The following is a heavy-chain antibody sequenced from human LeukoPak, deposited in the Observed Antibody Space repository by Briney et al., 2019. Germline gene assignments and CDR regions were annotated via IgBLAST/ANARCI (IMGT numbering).Heavy chain of an antibody. J-gene: IGHJ4*02. CDR1: GGTFSSYA. CDR3: ARGVVVGATKDFDY. V-gene: IGHV1-69*15. D-gene: IGHD1-26*01. Sequence: ASVNFYWKASGGTFSSYAISCVRQAPGQGLEWMGSITPMFGAANYAQKLQGKVTISADESTSTAHMELSSLGSEDTAVYYCARGVVVGATKDFDYWGQGTLVTVSS. CDR2: ITPMFGAA.